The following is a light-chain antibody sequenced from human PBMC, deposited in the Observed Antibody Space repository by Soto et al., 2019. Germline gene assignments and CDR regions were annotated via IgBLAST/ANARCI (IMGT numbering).Light chain of an antibody. CDR1: QSISNS. Sequence: DIQMTQSPSTLSTSVGDRVTLTCRASQSISNSLAWYPQKPGKAPKLLIYDASNLESGVPSRFSGSGAGTEFTRTISSLQPDDVETDYCQQYNTYSWTFGQGTKVDIK. V-gene: IGKV1-5*01. CDR3: QQYNTYSWT. CDR2: DAS. J-gene: IGKJ1*01.